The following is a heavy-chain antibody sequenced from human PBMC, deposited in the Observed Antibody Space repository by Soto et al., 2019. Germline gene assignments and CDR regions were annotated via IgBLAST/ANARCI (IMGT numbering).Heavy chain of an antibody. D-gene: IGHD3-3*01. Sequence: PGGSLRLSCTASGFTCGDYASSWVRQAPGKGLECVGFIRSKAYGGTTEYAASVKGRFTISRDDSKSIAYLQMNSLKTEDTAVYYCTSNDFSYYYYGMDVWGQGTTVTVSS. J-gene: IGHJ6*02. CDR3: TSNDFSYYYYGMDV. V-gene: IGHV3-49*04. CDR2: IRSKAYGGTT. CDR1: GFTCGDYA.